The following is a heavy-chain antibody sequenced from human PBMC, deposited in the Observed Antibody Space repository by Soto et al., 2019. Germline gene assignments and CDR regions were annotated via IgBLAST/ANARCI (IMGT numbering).Heavy chain of an antibody. CDR1: GGTFSSYA. CDR2: IIPIFGTA. D-gene: IGHD6-6*01. CDR3: ASSAARPLYYYYYGMDV. J-gene: IGHJ6*02. Sequence: QVQLVQSGAEVKKPGSSVKVSCKASGGTFSSYAISWVRQAPGQGLEWMGGIIPIFGTANYAQKFQGRVTITADESTSTAYMELSSLSSEDTAVYYCASSAARPLYYYYYGMDVWGQGTTVTVSS. V-gene: IGHV1-69*01.